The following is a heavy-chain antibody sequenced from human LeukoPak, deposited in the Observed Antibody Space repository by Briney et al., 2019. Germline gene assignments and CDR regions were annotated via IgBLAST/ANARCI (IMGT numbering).Heavy chain of an antibody. CDR1: GFTFSSYA. CDR2: ISYDGSNK. CDR3: ARDFDYRFDY. J-gene: IGHJ4*02. V-gene: IGHV3-30*04. Sequence: GGSLRLSYAASGFTFSSYAMHWVRQAPGKGLEWVAVISYDGSNKYYADSVKGRFTISRDNSKNTLYLQMNSLRAEDTAVYYCARDFDYRFDYWGQGTLVTVSS. D-gene: IGHD3-9*01.